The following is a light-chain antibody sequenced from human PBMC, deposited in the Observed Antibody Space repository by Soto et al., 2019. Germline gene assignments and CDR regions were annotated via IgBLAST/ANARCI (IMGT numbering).Light chain of an antibody. V-gene: IGLV3-1*01. Sequence: SYELTQPPSVSVSPGQTASITCSGDKLGDKYACWYQQKPGQSPVLVIYQDSKRPSGIPERFSGSNSGNTATLTISGTQAMDEADYYCQIWDSDSDHYVFGSGTKVTV. J-gene: IGLJ1*01. CDR2: QDS. CDR1: KLGDKY. CDR3: QIWDSDSDHYV.